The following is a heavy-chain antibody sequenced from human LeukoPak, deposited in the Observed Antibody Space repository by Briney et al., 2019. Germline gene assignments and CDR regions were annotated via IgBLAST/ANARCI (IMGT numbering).Heavy chain of an antibody. Sequence: ASEKVSCKASGYTFTSYGISWVRQAPGHGLEWMGWISAYNGNTNYAQKLQGRVTMTTDTSTSTAYMELRSLRSDDTAVYYCARQRRVLKRGGSGYYGSGSYSIAYYFDYWGQGTLVTVSS. CDR2: ISAYNGNT. D-gene: IGHD3-10*01. V-gene: IGHV1-18*04. J-gene: IGHJ4*02. CDR1: GYTFTSYG. CDR3: ARQRRVLKRGGSGYYGSGSYSIAYYFDY.